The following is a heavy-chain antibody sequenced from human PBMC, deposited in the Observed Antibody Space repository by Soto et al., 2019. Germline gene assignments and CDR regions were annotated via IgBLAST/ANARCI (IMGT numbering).Heavy chain of an antibody. CDR1: GFSLSNAGMG. CDR3: AQTEDGGRSRTPAGWFDA. D-gene: IGHD2-15*01. Sequence: QVTLKESGPVLVKPTETLTLTCTVSGFSLSNAGMGVSWIRQPPGKALEWLAHIFSNDERRFSTSLKNRLTISKDTLNGQVVLIMTNMDPVDTATYYCAQTEDGGRSRTPAGWFDAWGQGTLVTVSS. J-gene: IGHJ5*02. V-gene: IGHV2-26*01. CDR2: IFSNDER.